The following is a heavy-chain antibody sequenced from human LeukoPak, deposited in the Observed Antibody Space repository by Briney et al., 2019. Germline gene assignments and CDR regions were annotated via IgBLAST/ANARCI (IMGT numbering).Heavy chain of an antibody. Sequence: SETLSLTCTVSGGSISSYYWSWIRQPPGKGLEWIGYIYYSGSTNYNPSLKSRVTISVGTSKNQFSLKLSSVTAADTAVYYCARGHYGDYVDHWGQGTLVTVSS. J-gene: IGHJ4*02. CDR2: IYYSGST. CDR1: GGSISSYY. D-gene: IGHD4-17*01. V-gene: IGHV4-59*01. CDR3: ARGHYGDYVDH.